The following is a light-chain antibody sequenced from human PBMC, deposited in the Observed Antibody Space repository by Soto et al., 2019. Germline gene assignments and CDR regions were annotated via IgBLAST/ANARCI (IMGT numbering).Light chain of an antibody. J-gene: IGKJ4*01. CDR3: QQYGSSPLT. CDR1: QSVSSSY. V-gene: IGKV3-20*01. CDR2: GAS. Sequence: EIVLTQSPGTLSLSPGERATLSCRASQSVSSSYLAWYQQKPGQAPRLLLYGASSRATGIPDRFSGSGSATYYTLTISRLDPEDFAVYYCQQYGSSPLTFGGGTKVEIK.